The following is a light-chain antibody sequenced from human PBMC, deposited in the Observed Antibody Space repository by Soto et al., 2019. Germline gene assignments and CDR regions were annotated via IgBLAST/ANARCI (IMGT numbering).Light chain of an antibody. V-gene: IGLV2-14*01. Sequence: QSALTQPASVSGSPGQAITISCTGTSSDIGGYNYVSWYQQHPGKAPKLMIYEVSNRPPGVSNRFSGSKSDNTASLTISGLQPADEAYYYCSSYTSSITWVFGGGTKLTVL. CDR1: SSDIGGYNY. CDR2: EVS. CDR3: SSYTSSITWV. J-gene: IGLJ3*02.